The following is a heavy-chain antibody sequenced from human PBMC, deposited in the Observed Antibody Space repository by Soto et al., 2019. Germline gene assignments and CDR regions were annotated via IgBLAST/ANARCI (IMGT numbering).Heavy chain of an antibody. CDR2: IYSGGST. V-gene: IGHV3-66*01. CDR3: ARSPERITIFGVVIPGGMDV. J-gene: IGHJ6*02. D-gene: IGHD3-3*01. Sequence: GGSLRLSCAASGFTVSSNYMSWVRQAPGKGLEWVSVIYSGGSTYYADSVKGRFTISRDNSKNTLYLQMNSLRAEDTAVYYCARSPERITIFGVVIPGGMDVWGQGTTVTVSS. CDR1: GFTVSSNY.